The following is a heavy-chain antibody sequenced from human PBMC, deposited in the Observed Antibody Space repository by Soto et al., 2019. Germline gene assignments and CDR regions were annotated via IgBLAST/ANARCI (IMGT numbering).Heavy chain of an antibody. Sequence: ASVKVSCKASGYTFTSYDINWVRQATGQGLEWMGWMNPNSGNTGYAQKFQGRVTMTRNTSISTAYMELNSLRAEDTAVYYCARVRATPPRYCSGGSCYYYYGMDVWGQGTTVTVSS. D-gene: IGHD2-15*01. CDR1: GYTFTSYD. CDR3: ARVRATPPRYCSGGSCYYYYGMDV. J-gene: IGHJ6*02. CDR2: MNPNSGNT. V-gene: IGHV1-8*01.